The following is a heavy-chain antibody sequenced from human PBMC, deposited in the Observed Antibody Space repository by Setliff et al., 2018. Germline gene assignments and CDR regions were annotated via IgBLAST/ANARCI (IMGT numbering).Heavy chain of an antibody. CDR2: IYSGGST. CDR1: GGSISSSGYF. CDR3: ARELDGSSYHY. V-gene: IGHV4-39*07. Sequence: PSETLSLTCTVSGGSISSSGYFWGWIRQPPGKGLEWIGNIYSGGSTFYNPSLKSRVTISVDTSKNQFSLKLNSVTAADTAVYYCARELDGSSYHYWGQGTLVTV. D-gene: IGHD6-13*01. J-gene: IGHJ4*02.